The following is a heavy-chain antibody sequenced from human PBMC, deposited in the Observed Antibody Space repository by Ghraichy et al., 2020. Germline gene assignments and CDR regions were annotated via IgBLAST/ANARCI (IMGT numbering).Heavy chain of an antibody. CDR1: GGSISSYY. CDR2: IYYSGTT. D-gene: IGHD4-17*01. CDR3: ARDAPPYGDYGGGFDY. Sequence: SETLSLTCTVSGGSISSYYWSWIRQPPGKGLEWIGYIYYSGTTNYNPSLKSRVTISVDTSKNQFSLKLTSVTAADTAVYYCARDAPPYGDYGGGFDYWGQGTLVTVSS. J-gene: IGHJ4*02. V-gene: IGHV4-59*01.